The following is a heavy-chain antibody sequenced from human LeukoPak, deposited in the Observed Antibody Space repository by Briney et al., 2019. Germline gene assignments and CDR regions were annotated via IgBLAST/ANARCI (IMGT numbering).Heavy chain of an antibody. D-gene: IGHD6-13*01. CDR3: ARDAGHPEYSSSWYDY. J-gene: IGHJ4*02. Sequence: GASVKVSCKASGYTFTGYYMHWVRQAPGQGLEWMGWINPKSGGTNYAQKFQGRVAMTRDTSIITAYMELNRLTSDDTAVYYCARDAGHPEYSSSWYDYWGQGTLVTVSS. CDR1: GYTFTGYY. CDR2: INPKSGGT. V-gene: IGHV1-2*02.